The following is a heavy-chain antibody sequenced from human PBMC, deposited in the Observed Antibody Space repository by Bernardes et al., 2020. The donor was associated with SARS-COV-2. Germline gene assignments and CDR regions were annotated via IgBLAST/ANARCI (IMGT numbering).Heavy chain of an antibody. D-gene: IGHD2-21*01. V-gene: IGHV4-4*02. Sequence: SETLSLTCDVSGDSISSPKWWSWVRQSPNKGLEWIGEINHYGTTNYNPSLKGRVTLSVDKSNNRFFLEVTSVTAADTAIYYCGRGLTSYCGADTCHPGWIDPWGQGLLVNVSS. CDR2: INHYGTT. J-gene: IGHJ5*02. CDR3: GRGLTSYCGADTCHPGWIDP. CDR1: GDSISSPKW.